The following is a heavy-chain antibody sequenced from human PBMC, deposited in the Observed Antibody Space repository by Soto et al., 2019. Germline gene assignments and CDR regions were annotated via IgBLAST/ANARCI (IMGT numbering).Heavy chain of an antibody. D-gene: IGHD7-27*01. V-gene: IGHV5-51*01. CDR3: ARPRSGDHSLNAFDI. Sequence: GESLKISCKGSGYSFTSYWIGWVRQMPGKGLEWMGIIYPGDSDTRYSPSFQGQVTISADKSISTAYLQWSGLKASDTAMYYCARPRSGDHSLNAFDIWGQGTMVTVSS. CDR1: GYSFTSYW. J-gene: IGHJ3*02. CDR2: IYPGDSDT.